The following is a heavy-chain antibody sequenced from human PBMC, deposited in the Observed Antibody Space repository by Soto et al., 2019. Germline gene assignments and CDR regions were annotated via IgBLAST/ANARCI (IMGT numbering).Heavy chain of an antibody. CDR2: IIPILGIA. J-gene: IGHJ4*02. V-gene: IGHV1-69*02. CDR1: EGTFSSYT. CDR3: ASLIDMTTVNDY. Sequence: QVQLVQSGAEVKKPGSSVKVSCKASEGTFSSYTISWVRQAPGQGLEWMGRIIPILGIANYAQKFQGRVTITADKSTSTAYMELSSLRSEDTAAYYCASLIDMTTVNDYWGQGTLVTVSS. D-gene: IGHD4-17*01.